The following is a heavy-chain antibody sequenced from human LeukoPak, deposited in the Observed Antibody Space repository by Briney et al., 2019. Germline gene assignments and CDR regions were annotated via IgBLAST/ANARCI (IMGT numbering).Heavy chain of an antibody. D-gene: IGHD5-18*01. V-gene: IGHV1-69*13. CDR3: ARSKRDTAMDYAEYYFDY. Sequence: EASVNVSFKASGGTFSSYAISWARQATGQGLEWMGGIIPIFGTANYAQKFQGRVTITADESTSTAYMELSSLRSEDTAVYYCARSKRDTAMDYAEYYFDYWGQGTLVTVSS. CDR1: GGTFSSYA. CDR2: IIPIFGTA. J-gene: IGHJ4*02.